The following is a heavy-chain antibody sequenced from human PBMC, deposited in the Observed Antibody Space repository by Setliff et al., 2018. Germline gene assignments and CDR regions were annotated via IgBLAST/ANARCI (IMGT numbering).Heavy chain of an antibody. V-gene: IGHV3-73*01. CDR1: GFTFSGSA. CDR3: TRRGATNDY. Sequence: GGSLRLSCAASGFTFSGSAMHWVRQASGKGLEWVGRIRSKANSYATAYAASVKGRFTISRDDSKNTAYLQMNSLKTEDTAVYYCTRRGATNDYWGRGTLVTVSS. CDR2: IRSKANSYAT. J-gene: IGHJ4*02. D-gene: IGHD1-26*01.